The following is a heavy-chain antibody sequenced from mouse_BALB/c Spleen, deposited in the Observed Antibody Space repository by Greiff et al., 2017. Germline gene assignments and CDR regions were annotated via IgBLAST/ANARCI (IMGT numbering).Heavy chain of an antibody. J-gene: IGHJ4*01. Sequence: VQLQQSGAELVRPGTSVKVSCKASGYAFTNYLIEWVKQRPGQGLEWIGVINPGSGGTNYNEKFKGKATLTADKSSSTAYMQLSSLTSDDSAVYFCARSYGNYPYAMDYWGQGTSVTVSS. CDR1: GYAFTNYL. CDR3: ARSYGNYPYAMDY. CDR2: INPGSGGT. D-gene: IGHD2-1*01. V-gene: IGHV1-54*01.